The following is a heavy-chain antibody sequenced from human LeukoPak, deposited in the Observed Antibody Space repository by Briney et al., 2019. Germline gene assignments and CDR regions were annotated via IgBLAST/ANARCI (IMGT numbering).Heavy chain of an antibody. CDR1: GGSIFSGDYY. V-gene: IGHV4-30-4*01. Sequence: PSETLSLTCTVSGGSIFSGDYYWNWIRQPPGKGLEWIGYIYYNGITYYNPSLESRVTISVDTSKNQFSLKLSSVTAAATAVYYCARGDYNDGAGYLDHWGQGTLVTVSS. CDR3: ARGDYNDGAGYLDH. D-gene: IGHD3-22*01. J-gene: IGHJ5*02. CDR2: IYYNGIT.